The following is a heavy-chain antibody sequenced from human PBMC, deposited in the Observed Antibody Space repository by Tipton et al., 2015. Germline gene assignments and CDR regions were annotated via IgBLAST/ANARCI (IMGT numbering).Heavy chain of an antibody. CDR3: ARDLEHGMDV. Sequence: TLSLTCTVSGGSVSSGSYYWSWIRQPPGKGLEWIGYISFSDTTHYNPSLKSRITISLNTSKNQLSLKMSSVTAAGTAVYFCARDLEHGMDVWGQGTTVTVSS. CDR2: ISFSDTT. J-gene: IGHJ6*02. CDR1: GGSVSSGSYY. V-gene: IGHV4-61*01.